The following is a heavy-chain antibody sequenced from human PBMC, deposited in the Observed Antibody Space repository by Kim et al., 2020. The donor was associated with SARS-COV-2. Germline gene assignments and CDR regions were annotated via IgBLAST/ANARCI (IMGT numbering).Heavy chain of an antibody. D-gene: IGHD5-12*01. Sequence: GGSLRLSCAASGFTFSNAWMSWVRQAPGKGLEWVGRIKSKTDGGTTDYAAPVKGRFTISRDDSKNTLYLQMNSLKTEDTAVYYCTTSSSGYDPPFDYWGQGTLVTVSS. V-gene: IGHV3-15*01. CDR1: GFTFSNAW. J-gene: IGHJ4*02. CDR3: TTSSSGYDPPFDY. CDR2: IKSKTDGGTT.